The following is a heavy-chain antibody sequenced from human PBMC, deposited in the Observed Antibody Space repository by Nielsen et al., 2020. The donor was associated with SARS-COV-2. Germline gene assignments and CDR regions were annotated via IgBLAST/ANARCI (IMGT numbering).Heavy chain of an antibody. Sequence: ASVKVSCKASGYTFTGYYMHWVRQAPGQGLERMGWINPNSGGTNYAQKFQGWVTMTRDTSISTAYMELSRLRSDDTAVYYCARGHYYDSSGYSDAFDIWGQGTMVTVSS. CDR3: ARGHYYDSSGYSDAFDI. CDR2: INPNSGGT. D-gene: IGHD3-22*01. CDR1: GYTFTGYY. V-gene: IGHV1-2*04. J-gene: IGHJ3*02.